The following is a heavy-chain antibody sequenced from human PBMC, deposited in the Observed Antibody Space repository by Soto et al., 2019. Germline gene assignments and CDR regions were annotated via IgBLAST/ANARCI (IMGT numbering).Heavy chain of an antibody. D-gene: IGHD6-6*01. J-gene: IGHJ5*02. CDR1: RYTFTSYD. CDR2: MNPNSGNT. Sequence: ASVKVSCKASRYTFTSYDINWVRQTTGQGLEWMGWMNPNSGNTGYAQKFQGRVTMTKNTSISTAYMELSSLRSEDTAVYYCARGRQIYSTSHNCFHPWGQGTLVTVSS. V-gene: IGHV1-8*01. CDR3: ARGRQIYSTSHNCFHP.